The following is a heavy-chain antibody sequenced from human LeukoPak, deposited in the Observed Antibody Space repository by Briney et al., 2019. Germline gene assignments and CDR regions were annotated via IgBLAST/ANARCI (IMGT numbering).Heavy chain of an antibody. CDR3: ARCGGDCCPSDAFDI. V-gene: IGHV5-51*01. D-gene: IGHD2-21*02. Sequence: GESLKISCKGSGYSFTSYWIGWVRQMPGKGLEWMGIIYPGDSDTRYSPSFQGQVTISADKSISTAYLQWSSLKASDTAMYYCARCGGDCCPSDAFDIWGQGTMVTVSS. J-gene: IGHJ3*02. CDR2: IYPGDSDT. CDR1: GYSFTSYW.